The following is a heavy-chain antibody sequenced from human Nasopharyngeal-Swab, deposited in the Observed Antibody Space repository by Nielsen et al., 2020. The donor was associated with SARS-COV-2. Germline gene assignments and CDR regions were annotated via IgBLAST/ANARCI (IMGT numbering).Heavy chain of an antibody. CDR1: GFTFSSYS. CDR2: ISSSSNYI. V-gene: IGHV3-21*01. J-gene: IGHJ6*02. D-gene: IGHD3-22*01. Sequence: GESLKISCAASGFTFSSYSMNWVRQAPGKGLEWVSSISSSSNYIYYADSVKGQFTISRDNAKNSLYLQMNSLRAEDTAVYYCARDQYYDSSGYYYYGMDVWGQGTTVTVSS. CDR3: ARDQYYDSSGYYYYGMDV.